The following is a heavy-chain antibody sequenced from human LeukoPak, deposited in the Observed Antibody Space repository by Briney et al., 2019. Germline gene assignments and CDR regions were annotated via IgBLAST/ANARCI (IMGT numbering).Heavy chain of an antibody. CDR1: GFTFSDYY. V-gene: IGHV3-11*01. Sequence: GGSLRLSCAASGFTFSDYYMNWIRQAPGKGLEWTSYISGSGGTICYADSVKGRFTISRDNGRNSLYLQMNSLRAEDTAVYYCAREGYDSTGYYPGHWGQGTLVTVSS. D-gene: IGHD3-22*01. J-gene: IGHJ4*02. CDR2: ISGSGGTI. CDR3: AREGYDSTGYYPGH.